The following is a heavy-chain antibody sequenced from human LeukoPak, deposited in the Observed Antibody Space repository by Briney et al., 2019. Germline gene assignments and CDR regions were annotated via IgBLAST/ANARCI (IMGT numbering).Heavy chain of an antibody. CDR1: GYTFTGYY. V-gene: IGHV1-2*02. CDR2: INPNSGGT. J-gene: IGHJ3*02. D-gene: IGHD2-2*02. CDR3: ARDHGYYSSTSCYNAFDI. Sequence: GASVKVSCKASGYTFTGYYMHWVRQAPGQGLEWMGWINPNSGGTNYAQKVQGRVTMTSDTSIRTAYMELSRLRSDDTAVYYCARDHGYYSSTSCYNAFDIWGQGTMVTVS.